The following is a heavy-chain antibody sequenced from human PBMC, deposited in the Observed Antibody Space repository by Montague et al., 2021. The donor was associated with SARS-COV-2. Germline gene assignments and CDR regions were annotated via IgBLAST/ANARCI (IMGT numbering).Heavy chain of an antibody. CDR1: GDSVSSKGAT. CDR2: TYYRSKWYN. Sequence: CAISGDSVSSKGATWNWVRQSPSIGLEWLVRTYYRSKWYNDYAVSVRGRVTINPDTSKNQFSLRLNSVTPEDTAIYYCTSGREGNYNVMDVWGQGTTVTVSS. J-gene: IGHJ6*02. CDR3: TSGREGNYNVMDV. V-gene: IGHV6-1*01. D-gene: IGHD1-1*01.